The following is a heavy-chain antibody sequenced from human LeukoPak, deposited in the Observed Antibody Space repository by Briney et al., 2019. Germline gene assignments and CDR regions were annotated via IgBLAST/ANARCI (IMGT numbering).Heavy chain of an antibody. V-gene: IGHV3-53*01. D-gene: IGHD3-3*01. CDR1: GFTVSSNY. Sequence: GGSLRLSCAASGFTVSSNYMNWVRQAPGKGLEWVSVIYSGGSTYYADSVKGRFTISRDNSKNTLYLQMNSLRAEDTAVYYCADRGIFEAPDYWGQGTLVTVSS. CDR3: ADRGIFEAPDY. J-gene: IGHJ4*02. CDR2: IYSGGST.